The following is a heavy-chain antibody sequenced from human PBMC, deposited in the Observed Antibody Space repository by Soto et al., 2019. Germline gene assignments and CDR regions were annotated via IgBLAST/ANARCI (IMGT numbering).Heavy chain of an antibody. CDR1: GFTFSSYG. Sequence: GGSLRLSCAASGFTFSSYGMHWVRQAPGKGLEWVAVISYDGSNKYYADSVKGRFTISRDNSKNTLYLQMNSLRAEDTAVYYCAKVQQYPKDIHGYYWGQGTLVTVS. V-gene: IGHV3-30*18. J-gene: IGHJ4*02. D-gene: IGHD2-15*01. CDR2: ISYDGSNK. CDR3: AKVQQYPKDIHGYY.